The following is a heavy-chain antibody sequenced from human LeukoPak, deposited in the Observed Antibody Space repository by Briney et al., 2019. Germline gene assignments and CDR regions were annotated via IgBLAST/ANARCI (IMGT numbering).Heavy chain of an antibody. CDR1: GYTFTSND. J-gene: IGHJ4*02. D-gene: IGHD3-22*01. V-gene: IGHV1-8*01. CDR3: ARYYYDSSGYYYYFDY. Sequence: ASVKVSCKXSGYTFTSNDINWVRQATGQGLEWMGWMNPNSGNTGYAQKFQGRVTMTRNTSISTAYMELSSLRSEDTAVYYCARYYYDSSGYYYYFDYWGQGTLVTVSS. CDR2: MNPNSGNT.